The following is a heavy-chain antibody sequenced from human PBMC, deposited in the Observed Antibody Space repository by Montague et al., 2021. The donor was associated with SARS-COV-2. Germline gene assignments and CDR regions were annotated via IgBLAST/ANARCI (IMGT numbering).Heavy chain of an antibody. V-gene: IGHV4-34*01. D-gene: IGHD4-17*01. CDR1: GGSFSDYK. CDR3: VRGCYGDGSSD. CDR2: ISHYGSP. Sequence: SETLSLTCAGYGGSFSDYKWTWIRQTPGKGLEWIGEISHYGSPNYNPSVNPPLKSRLTMSIDTSKNQFSLRMTSVIAADTAVYYCVRGCYGDGSSDWGQGTLVTVSS. J-gene: IGHJ1*01.